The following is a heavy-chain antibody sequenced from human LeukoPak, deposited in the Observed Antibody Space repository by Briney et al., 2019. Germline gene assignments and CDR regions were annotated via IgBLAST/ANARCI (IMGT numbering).Heavy chain of an antibody. Sequence: PGGSLRLSCAASGFTFSSYSMNWVRQAPGKGLEWVSLISGDGGSTYYADSVKGRFTISRDNSKNSLYLQMNSLRTEDTALYYCAKADTAMGTYYYYYMDVWGKGTTVTVSS. V-gene: IGHV3-43*02. CDR3: AKADTAMGTYYYYYMDV. CDR2: ISGDGGST. J-gene: IGHJ6*03. D-gene: IGHD5-18*01. CDR1: GFTFSSYS.